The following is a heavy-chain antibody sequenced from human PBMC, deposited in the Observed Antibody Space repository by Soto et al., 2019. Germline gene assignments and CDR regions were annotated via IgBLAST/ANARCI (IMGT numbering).Heavy chain of an antibody. CDR1: GGSISSYY. CDR2: IYYSGST. D-gene: IGHD5-18*01. V-gene: IGHV4-59*08. CDR3: ARHGDTAMVIYYYYMHV. J-gene: IGHJ6*03. Sequence: PSETLSLTCTVSGGSISSYYWSWIRQPPGKGLEWIGYIYYSGSTNYNPSLKSRVTISVDTSKNQFSLKLSSVTAADTAVYYCARHGDTAMVIYYYYMHVWGKGTTVTVS.